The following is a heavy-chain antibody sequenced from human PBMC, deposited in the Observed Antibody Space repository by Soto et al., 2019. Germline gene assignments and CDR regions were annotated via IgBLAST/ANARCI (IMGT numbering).Heavy chain of an antibody. CDR1: GYTLTSYC. D-gene: IGHD3-10*01. V-gene: IGHV1-18*01. J-gene: IGHJ6*02. CDR3: ATEPIIKVRGPPAI. Sequence: GASVKVSCKASGYTLTSYCMSWVRQAPGQGLEWMGWINANNGNTNYAQKLQGRVTMTTDTSTSTVYMELRSLRSDDTAVYYCATEPIIKVRGPPAIWGQGTTVTVSS. CDR2: INANNGNT.